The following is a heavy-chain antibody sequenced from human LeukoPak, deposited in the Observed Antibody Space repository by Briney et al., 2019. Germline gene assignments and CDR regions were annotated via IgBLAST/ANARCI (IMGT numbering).Heavy chain of an antibody. D-gene: IGHD3-10*01. V-gene: IGHV3-23*01. Sequence: GGSLRLSCAASGFTFSSYAMSWVRQAPGKGLEWVSAISGSGGSTYYADSVKGRFTISRDNSKNTLYLQMNSLRAEDTAVYYCAKAYGSGSYYYGMDVWGQGTTVTVSS. CDR3: AKAYGSGSYYYGMDV. CDR1: GFTFSSYA. CDR2: ISGSGGST. J-gene: IGHJ6*02.